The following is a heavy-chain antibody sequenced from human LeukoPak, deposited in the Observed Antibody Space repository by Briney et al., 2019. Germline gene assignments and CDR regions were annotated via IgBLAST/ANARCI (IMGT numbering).Heavy chain of an antibody. CDR1: GGSISSYY. J-gene: IGHJ2*01. CDR2: IYTSGST. CDR3: AREVPDIVVVPADLYWYFDL. Sequence: SETLSLTCTVSGGSISSYYWSWIRQPAGKGLEWIGRIYTSGSTNYNPSLKSRVTMSVDTSKNQFSLKLSSVTAADTAVYYCAREVPDIVVVPADLYWYFDLWGRGTLVTVSS. V-gene: IGHV4-4*07. D-gene: IGHD2-2*01.